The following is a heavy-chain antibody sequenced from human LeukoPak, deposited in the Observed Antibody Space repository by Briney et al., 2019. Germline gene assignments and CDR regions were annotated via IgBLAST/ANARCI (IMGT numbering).Heavy chain of an antibody. D-gene: IGHD2-15*01. Sequence: KPSQTLSLTCTVSGGSISSGSYYWSWIRQPVGKGLEWIGRIYTSGSTNYNPSLKSRVTISVDTSKNQFSLKLSSVTAADTAVYYCARDPLGYCSGGSCYTNWFDPWGQGTLVTVSS. J-gene: IGHJ5*02. CDR2: IYTSGST. V-gene: IGHV4-61*02. CDR3: ARDPLGYCSGGSCYTNWFDP. CDR1: GGSISSGSYY.